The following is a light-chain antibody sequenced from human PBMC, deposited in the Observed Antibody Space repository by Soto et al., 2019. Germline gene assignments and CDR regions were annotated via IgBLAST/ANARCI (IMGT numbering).Light chain of an antibody. J-gene: IGLJ1*01. V-gene: IGLV2-18*02. Sequence: QSVLTQPPSVSGSPGQSVTISCTGTSSDVGSYNRVSWYQQPPGTAPKVMIYDVSNRPSGVPDRFSGSKSGNTASLTISGLQAEDESGYYCSSYRRSSTYVFGTGTKLTVL. CDR1: SSDVGSYNR. CDR2: DVS. CDR3: SSYRRSSTYV.